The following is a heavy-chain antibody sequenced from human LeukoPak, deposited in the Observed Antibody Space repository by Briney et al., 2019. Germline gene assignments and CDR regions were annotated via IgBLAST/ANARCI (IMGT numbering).Heavy chain of an antibody. Sequence: ASVKVSCKASGYTFTNYYIHWVRQAPGQGLEWMGIIYPSNGDTNYAQHFQGTVTMTRDTSTSTVYMELTSLKSEDTAVYYCARDSHGWAFDCWGQGTLVTVSS. V-gene: IGHV1-46*01. CDR3: ARDSHGWAFDC. D-gene: IGHD6-19*01. CDR2: IYPSNGDT. CDR1: GYTFTNYY. J-gene: IGHJ4*02.